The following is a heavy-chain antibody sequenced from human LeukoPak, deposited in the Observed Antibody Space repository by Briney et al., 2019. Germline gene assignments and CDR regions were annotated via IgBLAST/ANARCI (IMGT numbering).Heavy chain of an antibody. CDR2: ISGSGGST. CDR3: AKDLGPYIAVAAHY. J-gene: IGHJ4*02. CDR1: GFTFDDYG. V-gene: IGHV3-23*01. Sequence: GGSLRLSCAASGFTFDDYGMSWVRQAPGKGLEWVSAISGSGGSTYYADSVKGRFTISRDNSKNTLYLQMNSLRAEDTAVYYCAKDLGPYIAVAAHYWGQGTLVTVSS. D-gene: IGHD6-19*01.